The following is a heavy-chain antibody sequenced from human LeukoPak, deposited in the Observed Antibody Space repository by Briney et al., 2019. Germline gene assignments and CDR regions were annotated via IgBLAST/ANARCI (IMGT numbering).Heavy chain of an antibody. CDR2: TSRSSSTI. CDR1: GFTFGGYD. J-gene: IGHJ6*02. Sequence: GGSLRLSCAASGFTFGGYDMSWVRQAPGKGLEWVSYTSRSSSTIYYADSVKSRFTISRDNAKNSLYLQMNSLRAEDTAVYYCARLRYYGMDVWGQGTTVTVSS. CDR3: ARLRYYGMDV. V-gene: IGHV3-48*04.